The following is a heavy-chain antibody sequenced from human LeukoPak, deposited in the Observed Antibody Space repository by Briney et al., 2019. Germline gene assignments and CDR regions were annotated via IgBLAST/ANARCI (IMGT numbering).Heavy chain of an antibody. D-gene: IGHD7-27*01. J-gene: IGHJ4*02. V-gene: IGHV1-2*04. CDR2: INPNSGGT. Sequence: ASVKVSCKASGYTFTGYYMHWVRQAPGQGLEWMGWINPNSGGTNYAQKFQGWVTMTRDTSISTAYMELSRLRSDDTAVYYCARDTAPGDPYYFDYWGRGTLVTVSS. CDR3: ARDTAPGDPYYFDY. CDR1: GYTFTGYY.